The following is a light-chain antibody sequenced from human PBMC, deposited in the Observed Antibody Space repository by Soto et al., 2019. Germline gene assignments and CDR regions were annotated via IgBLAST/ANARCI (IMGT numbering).Light chain of an antibody. CDR2: EVS. V-gene: IGLV2-14*03. Sequence: QSALTQPASVSGSPGQSITISCTGTSSDIGRYNYVSWYQQHPGKAPKLIIYEVSNRPSGVSNRFSASKSGNTASLTISGLQAEDEADYYCSSHGGYYTRVFGTGTKV. CDR3: SSHGGYYTRV. J-gene: IGLJ1*01. CDR1: SSDIGRYNY.